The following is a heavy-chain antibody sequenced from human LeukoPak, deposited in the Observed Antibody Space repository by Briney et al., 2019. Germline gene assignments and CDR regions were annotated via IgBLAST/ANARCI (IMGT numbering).Heavy chain of an antibody. CDR2: IYYTGSS. Sequence: SETLSLTCTVSGGSISGSSYYWGWIRQPPGKGLEWIGSIYYTGSSSYNPSLKSRVTISVDTSKHQFPLRLTSEIAADTSVYCCARMTRLDYWGQGTLVTVSS. J-gene: IGHJ4*02. CDR3: ARMTRLDY. V-gene: IGHV4-39*01. CDR1: GGSISGSSYY.